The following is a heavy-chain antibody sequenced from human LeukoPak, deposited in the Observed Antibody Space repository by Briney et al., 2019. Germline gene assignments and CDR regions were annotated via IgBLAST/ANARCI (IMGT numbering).Heavy chain of an antibody. CDR2: ISGSGGST. CDR1: GFTFSSYA. CDR3: AKSLGYRRAGYSSGWSSGY. J-gene: IGHJ4*02. Sequence: GGSLRLSCAASGFTFSSYAMSWVRQAPGKGLEWASAISGSGGSTYYADSVKGRFTISRDNSKNTLYLQMNSLRAEDTAVYYCAKSLGYRRAGYSSGWSSGYWGQGTLVTVSS. V-gene: IGHV3-23*01. D-gene: IGHD6-19*01.